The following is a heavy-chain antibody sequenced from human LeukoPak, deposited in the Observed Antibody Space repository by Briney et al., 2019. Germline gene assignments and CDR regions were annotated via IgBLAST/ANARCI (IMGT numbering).Heavy chain of an antibody. CDR3: ARGHCSSTSCSGDAFDI. J-gene: IGHJ3*02. V-gene: IGHV5-51*01. CDR1: GYTFTTYW. D-gene: IGHD2-2*01. Sequence: GESLKISCKGSGYTFTTYWIAWVRQMPGKGLEWMGIIYPGDSDTRYSPSFQGQVAISADKSVSTAYLQWSRLKASDTAMYYCARGHCSSTSCSGDAFDIRGRGTMVTVSS. CDR2: IYPGDSDT.